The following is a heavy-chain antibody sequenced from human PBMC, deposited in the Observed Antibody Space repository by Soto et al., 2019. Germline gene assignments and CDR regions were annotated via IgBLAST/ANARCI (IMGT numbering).Heavy chain of an antibody. Sequence: GGSLRLSCAASGFTFSSYAMNWVRQAPGKGLEWVSAISPGGGSPYYTDSVKGRFTISRDNSKNTLYLQMNSLRAEDTAVYYCEKQLPAAGSDYCGQGTLVTVS. D-gene: IGHD6-13*01. J-gene: IGHJ4*02. V-gene: IGHV3-23*01. CDR2: ISPGGGSP. CDR3: EKQLPAAGSDY. CDR1: GFTFSSYA.